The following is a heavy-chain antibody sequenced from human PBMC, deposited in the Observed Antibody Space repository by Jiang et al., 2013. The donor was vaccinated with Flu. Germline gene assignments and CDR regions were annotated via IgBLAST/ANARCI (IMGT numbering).Heavy chain of an antibody. CDR1: TVSSNY. CDR2: IYSGGST. Sequence: TVSSNYMSWVRQAPGKGLEWVSVIYSGGSTYYADSVKGRFTISRDNSKNTLYLQMNSLRAEDTAVYYCARDRREGSWYPLEDYYYYMDVWGKGTTVTVSS. CDR3: ARDRREGSWYPLEDYYYYMDV. J-gene: IGHJ6*03. V-gene: IGHV3-53*05. D-gene: IGHD6-13*01.